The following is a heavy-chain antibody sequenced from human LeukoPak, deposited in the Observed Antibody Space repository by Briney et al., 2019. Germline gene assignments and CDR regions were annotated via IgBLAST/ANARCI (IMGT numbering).Heavy chain of an antibody. CDR2: IYYSGRT. CDR1: GGSISSYY. Sequence: SETLSLTCTVSGGSISSYYWSWIRQPPGKGLEWIGYIYYSGRTNYNPSLKSRVTISVDTSKNQFSLKLSSVTAADTAVYYCARRRDAFDIWGQGTMVTVSS. J-gene: IGHJ3*02. CDR3: ARRRDAFDI. V-gene: IGHV4-59*08.